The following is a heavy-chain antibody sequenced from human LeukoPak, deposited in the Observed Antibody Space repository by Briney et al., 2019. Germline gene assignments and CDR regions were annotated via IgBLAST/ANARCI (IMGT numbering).Heavy chain of an antibody. Sequence: ASVKVSCKASGGTFSSYAITWVRQAPGQGLEWMGRIIPILGTADYAQKFQGRVTITADKSTSTAYIELSSLRSEDTAMYYCARDVGCSSIFCHNWLDPWGQGTLVTVSS. D-gene: IGHD2-2*01. J-gene: IGHJ5*02. CDR2: IIPILGTA. V-gene: IGHV1-69*04. CDR3: ARDVGCSSIFCHNWLDP. CDR1: GGTFSSYA.